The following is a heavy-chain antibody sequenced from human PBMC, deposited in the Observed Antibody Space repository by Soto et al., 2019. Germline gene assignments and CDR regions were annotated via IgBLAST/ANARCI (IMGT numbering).Heavy chain of an antibody. V-gene: IGHV3-49*03. D-gene: IGHD3-22*01. J-gene: IGHJ1*01. Sequence: PGGSLRLSCTASGFTFGDFAMSWFRQAPGKGLECVGFIRSKAYGGTTEYAASVKGRLTISRDDSKSIAYLQMNSLKTEDTAVYYCSRPRIRSGYYPGPFQHWGQGTLVTVPQ. CDR1: GFTFGDFA. CDR2: IRSKAYGGTT. CDR3: SRPRIRSGYYPGPFQH.